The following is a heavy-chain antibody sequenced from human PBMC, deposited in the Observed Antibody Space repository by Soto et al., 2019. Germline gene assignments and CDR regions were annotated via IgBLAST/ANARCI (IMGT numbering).Heavy chain of an antibody. CDR3: ARHNYDSSGYYHYYYGMDV. V-gene: IGHV4-34*01. D-gene: IGHD3-22*01. CDR2: INHSGST. Sequence: QVQLQQWGAGLLKPSETLSLTCAVYGGSGGSFSGYYWSWIRQPPGKGLEWIGEINHSGSTNYNPPRKSRVTISVDTSKNQFSLKLSSVTAADTAVYYCARHNYDSSGYYHYYYGMDVWGQGTTVTVSS. CDR1: GGSGGSFSGYY. J-gene: IGHJ6*02.